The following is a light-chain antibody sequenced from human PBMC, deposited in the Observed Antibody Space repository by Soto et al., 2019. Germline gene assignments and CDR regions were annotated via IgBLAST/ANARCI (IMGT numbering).Light chain of an antibody. CDR2: AAS. J-gene: IGKJ4*01. V-gene: IGKV1-39*01. CDR1: QNINFY. CDR3: QQSYNTPT. Sequence: DIQMTQSPSSLSASVGDRVTITCRASQNINFYLNWFQQKPGKAPKVLIYAASSLQVGVPSRFNGSGSGTDFTLTISSLQPEDFATYFCQQSYNTPTFGGGTKWIS.